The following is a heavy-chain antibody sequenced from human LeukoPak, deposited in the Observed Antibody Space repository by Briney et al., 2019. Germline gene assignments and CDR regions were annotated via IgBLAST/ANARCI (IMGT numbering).Heavy chain of an antibody. CDR2: ISYDGSNK. CDR3: ARPLVRGAYYYVRDV. D-gene: IGHD3-10*01. Sequence: TGGSLRLSCAASGFTFSSYAMHWVRQAPGKGLEWVAVISYDGSNKYYADSVKGRFTISRDNSKNTLYLQMNSLRAEDTAVYYCARPLVRGAYYYVRDVGAQGTTAPVPS. V-gene: IGHV3-30*04. J-gene: IGHJ6*02. CDR1: GFTFSSYA.